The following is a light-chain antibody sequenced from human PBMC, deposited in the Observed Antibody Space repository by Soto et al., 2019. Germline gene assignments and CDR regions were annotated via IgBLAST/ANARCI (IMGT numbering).Light chain of an antibody. V-gene: IGLV4-69*02. J-gene: IGLJ3*02. CDR2: LNSDGSH. CDR3: QTWGTGIHGV. Sequence: QPVLTQSPSASASLGASVNLTCTLSSGHNSYAIAWHQQQPEKGPRYLMKLNSDGSHSKGDEIPDRFSGSSSGAERYLTISSLQSEDEADYYCQTWGTGIHGVFGGGTKLTVL. CDR1: SGHNSYA.